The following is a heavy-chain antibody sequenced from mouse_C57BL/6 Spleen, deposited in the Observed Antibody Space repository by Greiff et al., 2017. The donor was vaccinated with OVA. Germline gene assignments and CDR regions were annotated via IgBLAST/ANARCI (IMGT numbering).Heavy chain of an antibody. CDR3: ASRAHPGDYAMDY. V-gene: IGHV1-72*01. Sequence: VQLQQPGAELVKPGASVKLSCKASGYPFTSYWMHWVKQRPGRGLEWIGRIDPNSGGTKYNEKFKSKATLTVDKPSSTAYMQLSSLTSEDSAVYYCASRAHPGDYAMDYWGQGTSVTVSS. D-gene: IGHD3-1*01. CDR2: IDPNSGGT. J-gene: IGHJ4*01. CDR1: GYPFTSYW.